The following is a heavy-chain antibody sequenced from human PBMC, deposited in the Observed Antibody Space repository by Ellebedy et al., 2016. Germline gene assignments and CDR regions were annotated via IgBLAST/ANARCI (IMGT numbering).Heavy chain of an antibody. J-gene: IGHJ3*02. CDR2: INDNGLRT. V-gene: IGHV3-64D*06. CDR3: VKDRAGSYAFDI. CDR1: GFNSTTIA. D-gene: IGHD3-10*01. Sequence: GGSLRLSCSAAGFNSTTIAMPWVRQAPGKGLEYVSSINDNGLRTHYADSVKGRFTISRVKNKLYLQMSSLRAEDTALYYCVKDRAGSYAFDIWGQGTMVTVSS.